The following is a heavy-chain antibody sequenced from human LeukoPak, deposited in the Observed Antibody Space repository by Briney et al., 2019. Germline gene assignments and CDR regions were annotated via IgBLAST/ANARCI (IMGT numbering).Heavy chain of an antibody. D-gene: IGHD3-3*01. CDR3: ARLTYYDFWSGYNYAFDI. Sequence: ASVKVSCKASGYTFTGYYMHWVRQAPGQGLEWMGWINPSSGGTNYAQKFQGRVTMTRDTSISTAYMELSRPRSDDTAVYYCARLTYYDFWSGYNYAFDIWGQGTMVTVSS. J-gene: IGHJ3*02. V-gene: IGHV1-2*02. CDR1: GYTFTGYY. CDR2: INPSSGGT.